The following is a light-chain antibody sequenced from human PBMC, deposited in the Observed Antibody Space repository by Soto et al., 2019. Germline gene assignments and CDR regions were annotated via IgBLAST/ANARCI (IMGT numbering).Light chain of an antibody. CDR2: WAS. Sequence: DIVMTQSPDSLAVSMGERATHNCKSSQSCLYSSNNKNYLAWYQQKPGQPPKLLIYWASTRESGVPDRFSGSGSGTDFTLTISGLQAEDVAVHYCQQYYSTPPTFGQGTKLEI. CDR1: QSCLYSSNNKNY. V-gene: IGKV4-1*01. J-gene: IGKJ2*01. CDR3: QQYYSTPPT.